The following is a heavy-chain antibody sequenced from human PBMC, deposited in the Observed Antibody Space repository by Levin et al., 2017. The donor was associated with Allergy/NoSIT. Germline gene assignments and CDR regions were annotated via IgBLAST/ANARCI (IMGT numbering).Heavy chain of an antibody. CDR1: GGSISSGGYY. V-gene: IGHV4-31*03. D-gene: IGHD3-10*01. Sequence: SCTVSGGSISSGGYYWSWIRQHPGKGLEWIGYIYYSGSTYYNPSLKSRVTISVDTSKNQFSLKLSSVTAADTAVYYCARVAYYYGSGSWATTFDYWGQGTLVTVSS. CDR3: ARVAYYYGSGSWATTFDY. CDR2: IYYSGST. J-gene: IGHJ4*02.